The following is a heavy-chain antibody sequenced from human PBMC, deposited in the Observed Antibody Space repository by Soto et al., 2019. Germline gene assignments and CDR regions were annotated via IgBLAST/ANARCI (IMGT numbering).Heavy chain of an antibody. J-gene: IGHJ6*02. CDR1: GYTFTNND. Sequence: ASVKVSCKASGYTFTNNDASWVRQATGQGLEWMGWVNPGSGDTRYAQKFQGRLTMTRDISIATAYMELNSLRSEDTAVYYCASAPGLSYYGMDVWGQGTTVTVSS. V-gene: IGHV1-8*01. CDR2: VNPGSGDT. D-gene: IGHD3-10*01. CDR3: ASAPGLSYYGMDV.